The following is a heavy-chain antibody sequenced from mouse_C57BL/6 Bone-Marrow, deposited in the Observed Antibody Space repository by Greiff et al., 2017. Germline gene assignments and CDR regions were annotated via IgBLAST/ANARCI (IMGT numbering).Heavy chain of an antibody. D-gene: IGHD1-1*01. V-gene: IGHV1-81*01. CDR2: IYPRSGNT. CDR3: ARGRITTVVANFDY. J-gene: IGHJ2*01. CDR1: GYTFTSYG. Sequence: QVQLQQSGAELARPGASVKLSCTASGYTFTSYGISWVKQRTGQGLEWIGEIYPRSGNTYYNEKFKGKATLTADKSSSTAYMELRSLTSEDSAVYFCARGRITTVVANFDYGGQGTTLTVSA.